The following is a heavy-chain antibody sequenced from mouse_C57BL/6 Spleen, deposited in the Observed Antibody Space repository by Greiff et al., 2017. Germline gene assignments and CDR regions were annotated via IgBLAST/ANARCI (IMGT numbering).Heavy chain of an antibody. V-gene: IGHV1-59*01. CDR3: ARFDSSGWAY. D-gene: IGHD3-2*02. Sequence: QVQLQQPGAELVRPGTSVKLSCKASGYTFTSYWMHWVKQRPGQGLEWIGVIDPSDSYTNYNQQFKGKATLTVDTSSSTAYMQLSSLTSEDSAVYYCARFDSSGWAYWGQGTLVTVSA. CDR2: IDPSDSYT. CDR1: GYTFTSYW. J-gene: IGHJ3*01.